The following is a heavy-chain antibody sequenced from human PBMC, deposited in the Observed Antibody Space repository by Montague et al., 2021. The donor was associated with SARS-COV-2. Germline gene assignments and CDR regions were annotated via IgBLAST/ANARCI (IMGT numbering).Heavy chain of an antibody. CDR1: GGSFSTYS. J-gene: IGHJ6*03. D-gene: IGHD3-10*01. CDR2: IHHGGST. CDR3: ARLGDGVVPSPILGVGPYYSYYYIDF. Sequence: SETLSLTCAVHGGSFSTYSWNWIRQPPGNGLEWIGEIHHGGSTNYNPPLKSRVTISADTSKNQFSLKLTSLAAAETAVYYCARLGDGVVPSPILGVGPYYSYYYIDFWGKGTPVTVSS. V-gene: IGHV4-34*01.